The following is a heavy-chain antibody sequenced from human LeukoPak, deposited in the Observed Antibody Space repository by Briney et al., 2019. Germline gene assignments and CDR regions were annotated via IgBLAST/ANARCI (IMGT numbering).Heavy chain of an antibody. V-gene: IGHV3-7*01. Sequence: GGSLRLSCAASGFTYSNYWMSWVRQAPGKGLEWVAHIGADVSHRYYVDSVKGRFTMSRDNAKNSLYLQMNSLRVEDTAVYYCARDNPSVTMVRGASDYWGQGTLVTVSS. J-gene: IGHJ4*02. CDR1: GFTYSNYW. D-gene: IGHD3-10*01. CDR2: IGADVSHR. CDR3: ARDNPSVTMVRGASDY.